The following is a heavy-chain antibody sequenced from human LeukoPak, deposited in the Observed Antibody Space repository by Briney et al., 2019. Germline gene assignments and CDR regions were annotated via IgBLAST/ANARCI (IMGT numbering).Heavy chain of an antibody. CDR1: GYTVTSYD. J-gene: IGHJ4*02. Sequence: ASVKVSCKASGYTVTSYDINGVRQATGQGVEWMGWISAYNGNTNYAQKLQGRVTMTTDPSTSTAYMEMRSLRSDDTAVYYCARVQDTMVRGVITPNFDYWGQGTLVTVSS. CDR2: ISAYNGNT. D-gene: IGHD3-10*01. CDR3: ARVQDTMVRGVITPNFDY. V-gene: IGHV1-18*01.